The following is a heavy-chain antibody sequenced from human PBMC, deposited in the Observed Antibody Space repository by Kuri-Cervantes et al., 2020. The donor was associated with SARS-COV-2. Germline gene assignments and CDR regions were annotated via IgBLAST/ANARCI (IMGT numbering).Heavy chain of an antibody. Sequence: ESLKISCTVSGGSISSHYWSWIRQPPGKGLEWIGYIYYSGSTNYNPSLKSRVTISVDTSKNQFSLKLSSVTAADTAVYYCARDLGPNSSSWQFDIWGQGTMVTVSS. CDR1: GGSISSHY. D-gene: IGHD6-13*01. CDR3: ARDLGPNSSSWQFDI. CDR2: IYYSGST. V-gene: IGHV4-59*11. J-gene: IGHJ3*02.